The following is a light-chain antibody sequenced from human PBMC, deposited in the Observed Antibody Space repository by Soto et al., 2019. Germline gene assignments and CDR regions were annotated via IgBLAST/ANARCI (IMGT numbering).Light chain of an antibody. V-gene: IGLV2-14*01. CDR2: DVS. CDR3: SSYTTSSTYV. Sequence: QSVLTQAASLSGSPGQSITISCTGTSSDVGGYNYVSWYQQHPGKAPKLMIYDVSNRPSGVSSRFSGSKSGNTASLTISGLQAEDEADYYCSSYTTSSTYVFGTGTKVTVL. J-gene: IGLJ1*01. CDR1: SSDVGGYNY.